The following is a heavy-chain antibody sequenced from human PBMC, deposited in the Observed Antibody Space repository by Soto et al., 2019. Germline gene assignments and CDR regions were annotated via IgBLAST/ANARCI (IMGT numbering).Heavy chain of an antibody. D-gene: IGHD2-15*01. CDR2: IYKSTTT. J-gene: IGHJ5*01. CDR1: GDSISTVDYF. CDR3: ARGRYCLTGRCFPNWFDS. Sequence: SETLSLTCSVSGDSISTVDYFWAWIRQPPGQALEYIGYIYKSTTTYYNPSFESRVAISLDTSKSQFFLNVTSVTAADTAVYFCARGRYCLTGRCFPNWFDSWGQGTLVTVSS. V-gene: IGHV4-30-4*01.